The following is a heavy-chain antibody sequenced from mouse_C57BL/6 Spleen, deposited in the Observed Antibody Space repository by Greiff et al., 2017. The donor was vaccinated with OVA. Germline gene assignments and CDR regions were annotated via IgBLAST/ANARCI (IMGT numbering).Heavy chain of an antibody. D-gene: IGHD3-1*01. J-gene: IGHJ4*01. V-gene: IGHV2-2*01. CDR3: ARAGLYAMDD. CDR1: GFSLTSYG. Sequence: QVQLQQSGPGLVQPSQSLSLTCTVSGFSLTSYGVHWVRQSPGTGLEWLGVVWSGGSTDYNAAFITRLSISKDNSTSQVFFKMNSLEADDTARDYCARAGLYAMDDWGQGTTVTVSS. CDR2: VWSGGST.